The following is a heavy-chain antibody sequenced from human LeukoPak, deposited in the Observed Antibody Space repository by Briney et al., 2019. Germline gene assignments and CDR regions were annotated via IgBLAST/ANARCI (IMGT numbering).Heavy chain of an antibody. CDR1: GFTFNTYW. CDR3: ARGIAAAGDYYYGMDV. Sequence: GGSLRLSCAASGFTFNTYWMSWVRQAPGKGLEWVSYISSSSSTIYYADSVKGRFTISRDNAKNSLYLQMNSLRAEDTAVYYCARGIAAAGDYYYGMDVWGQGTTVTVSS. CDR2: ISSSSSTI. J-gene: IGHJ6*02. D-gene: IGHD6-13*01. V-gene: IGHV3-48*04.